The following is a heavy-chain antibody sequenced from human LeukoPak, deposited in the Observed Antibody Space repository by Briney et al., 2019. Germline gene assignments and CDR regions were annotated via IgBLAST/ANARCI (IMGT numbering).Heavy chain of an antibody. CDR1: GYTFTGYY. Sequence: ASVKVSCRASGYTFTGYYMHWVRQAPGQGLEWMGWINPNSGGTNYAQKFQGRVTMTRDTSISTAYMELSRLRSHDTAVYYCAKRQYCSGGSCYSPKFLYYYYGMDVWRQGTTVTVSS. D-gene: IGHD2-15*01. V-gene: IGHV1-2*02. CDR2: INPNSGGT. CDR3: AKRQYCSGGSCYSPKFLYYYYGMDV. J-gene: IGHJ6*02.